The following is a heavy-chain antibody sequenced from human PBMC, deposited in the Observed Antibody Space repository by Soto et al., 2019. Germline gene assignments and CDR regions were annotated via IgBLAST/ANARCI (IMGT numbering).Heavy chain of an antibody. CDR3: VRDRTPSIFDRYDYNGMDV. Sequence: SETLSLTCTVSGDSINSAGYYWTWIRHHPGDGLEWIGYINYIGNTNYNPSLPSRVTISADVSKNQFSLRLTSVTAADTAVYYCVRDRTPSIFDRYDYNGMDVWGQGTPVTFSS. CDR1: GDSINSAGYY. CDR2: INYIGNT. D-gene: IGHD3-3*02. V-gene: IGHV4-31*03. J-gene: IGHJ6*02.